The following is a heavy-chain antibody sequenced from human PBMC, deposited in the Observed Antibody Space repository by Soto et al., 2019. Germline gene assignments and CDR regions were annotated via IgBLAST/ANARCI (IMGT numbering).Heavy chain of an antibody. D-gene: IGHD3-22*01. Sequence: PGESLKISCKASGYTFTTYWISWVRQLPGKGLEWMGRVAPSDSHVSYSPSFHGHVTLSVDKSTSTAYLQWSSLSASDTAMYYCARSLGGESSGYYSSYWAMDVWGQGTTVTVSS. CDR1: GYTFTTYW. V-gene: IGHV5-10-1*01. CDR3: ARSLGGESSGYYSSYWAMDV. J-gene: IGHJ6*02. CDR2: VAPSDSHV.